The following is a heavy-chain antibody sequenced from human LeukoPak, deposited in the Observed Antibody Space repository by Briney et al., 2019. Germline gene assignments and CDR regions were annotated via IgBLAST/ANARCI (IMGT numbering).Heavy chain of an antibody. CDR3: AKDRGVVTRDYYGMDV. J-gene: IGHJ6*02. CDR2: ISWNSGSI. V-gene: IGHV3-9*01. D-gene: IGHD2-21*02. CDR1: GFTFDDYA. Sequence: PGRSLRPSCAASGFTFDDYAMHWVRQAPGKGLEWVSGISWNSGSIGYADSVKGRFTISRDNAKNSLYLQMNSLRAEDTALYYCAKDRGVVTRDYYGMDVWGQGTTVTVSS.